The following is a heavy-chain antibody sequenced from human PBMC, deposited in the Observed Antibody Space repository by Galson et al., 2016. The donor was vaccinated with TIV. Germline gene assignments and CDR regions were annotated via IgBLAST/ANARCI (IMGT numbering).Heavy chain of an antibody. CDR3: AKRKNYGGDAFDL. Sequence: SLRLSCAASGFTFSTYAMNWVRQAPGKGLEWVSGIVGTVGTTYYADSGKGRFTISRDNSKNTLYLQMNSLRAEDTDVYYCAKRKNYGGDAFDLWGQGTLVTVSS. CDR1: GFTFSTYA. CDR2: IVGTVGTT. D-gene: IGHD4-23*01. V-gene: IGHV3-23*01. J-gene: IGHJ3*01.